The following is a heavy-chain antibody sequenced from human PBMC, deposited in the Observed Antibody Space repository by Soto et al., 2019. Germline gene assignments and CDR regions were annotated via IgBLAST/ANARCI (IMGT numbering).Heavy chain of an antibody. CDR1: GYTFTSYG. Sequence: ASVKVSCKASGYTFTSYGISWVRQAPGQGLEWMGWISAYNGNTNYAQKLQGRVTMTTDTSTSTAYMELRSLRSDDTAVYYCARDLYGSGTLNAHSWFGPWGRGTLGTVSS. CDR2: ISAYNGNT. V-gene: IGHV1-18*01. CDR3: ARDLYGSGTLNAHSWFGP. D-gene: IGHD3-10*01. J-gene: IGHJ5*02.